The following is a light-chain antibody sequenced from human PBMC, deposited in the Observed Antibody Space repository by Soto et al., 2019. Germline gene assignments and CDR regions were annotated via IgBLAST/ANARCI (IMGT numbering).Light chain of an antibody. CDR1: SSDVGGYNY. Sequence: QSALTQPASVSGSPGQSITISCTGTSSDVGGYNYVSWYQQHPGKAPKLIIYEVRNRPSGISNRFSGSKSGNTASLTISGLQAEDEADYYCSSYAGSSTPWVFGGGTKLTVL. CDR2: EVR. CDR3: SSYAGSSTPWV. V-gene: IGLV2-14*01. J-gene: IGLJ3*02.